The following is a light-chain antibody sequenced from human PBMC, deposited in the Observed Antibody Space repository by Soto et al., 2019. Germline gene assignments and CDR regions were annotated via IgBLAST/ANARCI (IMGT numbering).Light chain of an antibody. V-gene: IGKV1-39*01. CDR3: QQSFSTPT. J-gene: IGKJ5*01. CDR1: QRINIY. CDR2: SAS. Sequence: DIQMTPSPSSLSTSIGDRVTITCRASQRINIYLNWYRQKPGKAPELLIYSASNLQSGVPSRFSGSGSGTDFTLTISGLQSEDFATYYCQQSFSTPTFGQGTRLEIK.